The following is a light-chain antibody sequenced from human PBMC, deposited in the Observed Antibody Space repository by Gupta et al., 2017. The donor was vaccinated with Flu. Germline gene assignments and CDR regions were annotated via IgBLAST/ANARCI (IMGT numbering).Light chain of an antibody. CDR1: SGSIASNY. CDR2: EDR. J-gene: IGLJ3*02. CDR3: QCYDTNNSIWV. V-gene: IGLV6-57*01. Sequence: TVTISCTRSSGSIASNYVQWYQQRPGSPPTNVIYEDRQRPSGVPDRFSGSISSNSASLTISGLKTEEEADYYCQCYDTNNSIWVFGGGTRLTVL.